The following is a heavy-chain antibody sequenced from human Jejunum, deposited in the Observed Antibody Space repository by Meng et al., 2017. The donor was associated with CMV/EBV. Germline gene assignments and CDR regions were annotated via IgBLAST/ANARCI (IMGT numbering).Heavy chain of an antibody. CDR3: AKSVSEGLDI. V-gene: IGHV3-30*02. CDR1: GFTLSSYE. D-gene: IGHD5/OR15-5a*01. J-gene: IGHJ3*02. Sequence: SCVASGFTLSSYEMHWVRQSPVRGLEWVAFIRHDGSDKYYADSAKGRFTVSRDNSKNTLYLQMNSLRAEDTALYYCAKSVSEGLDIWGQGTMVTVSS. CDR2: IRHDGSDK.